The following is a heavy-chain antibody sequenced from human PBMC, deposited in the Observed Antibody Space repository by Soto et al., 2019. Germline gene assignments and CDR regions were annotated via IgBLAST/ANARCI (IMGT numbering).Heavy chain of an antibody. V-gene: IGHV4-59*01. Sequence: QVQLQESGPGLVKSSETLSLTCTISGGSIRDYYWSWIRQPPGKGLEWIGYFYYPGTTNYNPSLKSRVTMSLDTSKTQYSLKLTSVTAADTAVYYCATGRYYYGSEYWGQGALVTVSS. J-gene: IGHJ4*02. CDR1: GGSIRDYY. CDR2: FYYPGTT. CDR3: ATGRYYYGSEY. D-gene: IGHD3-10*01.